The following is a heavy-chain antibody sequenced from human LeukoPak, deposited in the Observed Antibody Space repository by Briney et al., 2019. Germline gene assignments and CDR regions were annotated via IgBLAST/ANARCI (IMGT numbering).Heavy chain of an antibody. V-gene: IGHV4-4*07. D-gene: IGHD3-10*01. CDR2: IYTSGTT. J-gene: IGHJ4*02. CDR3: ARRSDGVHDY. Sequence: PSETLSLTCTVSGGSISSYYWSWIRQPAGKGLEWIGRIYTSGTTKYNPSLKSRVTISLDMSKNQFPLRLTSVTAADTAVYYCARRSDGVHDYWGQGTLVTVSS. CDR1: GGSISSYY.